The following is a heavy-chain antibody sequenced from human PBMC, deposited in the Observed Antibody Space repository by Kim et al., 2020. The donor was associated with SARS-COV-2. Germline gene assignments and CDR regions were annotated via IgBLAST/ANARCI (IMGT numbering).Heavy chain of an antibody. CDR1: GFTFSSYA. CDR3: AKDRTYVLRYFDWLLDDNWFDP. J-gene: IGHJ5*02. D-gene: IGHD3-9*01. CDR2: ISGSGGST. Sequence: GGSLRLSCAASGFTFSSYAMSWVRQAPGKGLEWVSAISGSGGSTYYADSVKGRFTISRDNSKNTLYLQMNSLRAEDTAVYYCAKDRTYVLRYFDWLLDDNWFDPWGQGTLVTVSS. V-gene: IGHV3-23*01.